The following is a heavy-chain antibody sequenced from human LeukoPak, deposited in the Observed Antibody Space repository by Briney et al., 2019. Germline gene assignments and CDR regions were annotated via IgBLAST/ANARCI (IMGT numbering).Heavy chain of an antibody. V-gene: IGHV1-2*02. CDR2: INPNGGGT. Sequence: VASVKVSCKASGYTFTDHYVHWVRQAPGQGLEWMGWINPNGGGTQYALKFQGRVTMTRDTSISTAYMELSRLRSEDTAVYYCARDRLGGSSSLYYYNYAMDVWGQGTTVTVSS. D-gene: IGHD1-26*01. CDR3: ARDRLGGSSSLYYYNYAMDV. J-gene: IGHJ6*02. CDR1: GYTFTDHY.